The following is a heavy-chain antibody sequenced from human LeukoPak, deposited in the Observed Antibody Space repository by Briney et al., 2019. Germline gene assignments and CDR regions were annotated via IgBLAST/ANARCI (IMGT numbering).Heavy chain of an antibody. CDR3: ARASVTTVVTPAEYFQH. D-gene: IGHD4-23*01. Sequence: PGGSLRLSCAASGFTVSSNYMSWVRQAPGKGLEWVSVIYSGGSTYYADSVKGRFTISRDNSKNTLYLQMNSLRAEDTAVYYCARASVTTVVTPAEYFQHWGQGTLVTVSS. J-gene: IGHJ1*01. CDR1: GFTVSSNY. V-gene: IGHV3-66*01. CDR2: IYSGGST.